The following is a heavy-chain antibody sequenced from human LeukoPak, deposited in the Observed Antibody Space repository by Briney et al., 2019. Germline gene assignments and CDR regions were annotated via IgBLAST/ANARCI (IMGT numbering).Heavy chain of an antibody. V-gene: IGHV3-9*01. J-gene: IGHJ4*02. CDR3: AKDSGYDPGPFDY. CDR2: ISWNSGSI. D-gene: IGHD5-12*01. CDR1: GFTFDDYA. Sequence: GRSLRLSCAASGFTFDDYAMHWVRQAPGEGLEWVSGISWNSGSIGYADSVKGRFTISRDNAKNSLYLQMNSLRAEDTALYYCAKDSGYDPGPFDYWGQGTLVTVSS.